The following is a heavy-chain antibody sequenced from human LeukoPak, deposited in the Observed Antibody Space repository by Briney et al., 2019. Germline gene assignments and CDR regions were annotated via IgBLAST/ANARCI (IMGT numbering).Heavy chain of an antibody. D-gene: IGHD3-3*01. Sequence: SETLSLTCVVYGGSFSGYYWNWIRQPPGKGLEWIGEINQSGSANYNPSLKSRVTISVATSTNQFSLQLNSVTAADTAVYYCVRHDGRGGNTMGALDSWGQGSLVTVSS. CDR3: VRHDGRGGNTMGALDS. CDR2: INQSGSA. J-gene: IGHJ4*02. CDR1: GGSFSGYY. V-gene: IGHV4-34*01.